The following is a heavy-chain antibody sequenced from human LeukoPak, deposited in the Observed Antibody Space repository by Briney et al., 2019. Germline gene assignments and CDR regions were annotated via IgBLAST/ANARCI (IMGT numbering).Heavy chain of an antibody. CDR3: ATQSLGLYYYYYGMDV. V-gene: IGHV1-18*01. CDR2: ISAYNGNT. Sequence: ASVKVSCKASGYTFTSYGISWVRQAPGQGLEWMGWISAYNGNTNYAQKLQGRVTMTTDTSTSTAYMELRSLRSDDTAVYYCATQSLGLYYYYYGMDVWGQETTVTVSS. CDR1: GYTFTSYG. J-gene: IGHJ6*02. D-gene: IGHD3-16*01.